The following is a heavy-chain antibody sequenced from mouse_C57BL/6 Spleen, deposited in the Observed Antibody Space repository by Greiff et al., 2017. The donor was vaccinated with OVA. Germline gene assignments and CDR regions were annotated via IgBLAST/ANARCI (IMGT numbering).Heavy chain of an antibody. V-gene: IGHV1-81*01. D-gene: IGHD3-3*01. Sequence: QVQLKESGAELARPGASVKLSCKASGYTFTSYGISWVKQRTGQGLGWIGEIYPRSGNTYYNEKFKGKATLTADKSSSTAYMELRSLTSEDSAVYFCARGGDPRAMDYWGQGTSVTVSS. CDR2: IYPRSGNT. CDR1: GYTFTSYG. CDR3: ARGGDPRAMDY. J-gene: IGHJ4*01.